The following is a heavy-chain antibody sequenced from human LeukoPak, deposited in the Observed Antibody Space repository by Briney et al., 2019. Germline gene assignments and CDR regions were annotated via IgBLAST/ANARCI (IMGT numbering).Heavy chain of an antibody. CDR1: GFTFSNAW. J-gene: IGHJ4*02. CDR2: IKSKTECETT. D-gene: IGHD4-17*01. V-gene: IGHV3-15*01. Sequence: GGSLRLSCAASGFTFSNAWMSWVRQAPGKGLEWVGRIKSKTECETTDYAARVKGRFTISRDDSKPTLHLQMNSLNTEDTAVYYCTLRLVTVTTLVDYWGQGTLVTVSS. CDR3: TLRLVTVTTLVDY.